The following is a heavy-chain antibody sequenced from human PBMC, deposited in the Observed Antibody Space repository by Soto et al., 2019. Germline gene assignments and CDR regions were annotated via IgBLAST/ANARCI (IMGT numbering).Heavy chain of an antibody. CDR2: IYPGDSDT. Sequence: PGESLKISCKGSGYSFTSYWIGWVRQMPGKGLEWMGIIYPGDSDTRYSPSFQGQVTISADKSISTAYLQWSSLKASDTAMYYCARYTGGVVTASGAFDIWGQGTMVTVS. D-gene: IGHD2-21*02. CDR1: GYSFTSYW. V-gene: IGHV5-51*01. CDR3: ARYTGGVVTASGAFDI. J-gene: IGHJ3*02.